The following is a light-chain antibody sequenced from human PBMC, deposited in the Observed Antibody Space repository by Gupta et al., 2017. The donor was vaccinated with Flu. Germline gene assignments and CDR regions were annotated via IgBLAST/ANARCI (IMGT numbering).Light chain of an antibody. V-gene: IGLV1-47*01. Sequence: QSMLTQPPSASGSPGPRVTISCSGSYSNIGTSFVYWYQQLPGTAPKLLIYKNNQRPSGVPDRFSGSKSGTSASLAISGLRSEDEADYYCAAWDDSLSSYVFGAGTKVTVL. CDR3: AAWDDSLSSYV. CDR2: KNN. J-gene: IGLJ1*01. CDR1: YSNIGTSF.